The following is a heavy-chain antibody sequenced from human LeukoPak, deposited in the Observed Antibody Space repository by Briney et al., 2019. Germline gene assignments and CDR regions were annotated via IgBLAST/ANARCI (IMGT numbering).Heavy chain of an antibody. CDR3: ARSIFGVVIRINDAFDI. Sequence: ASVKVSCKASGYTFTSYGISWVRQAPRQGLEWMGLISDYNGNTNYAQKLQGRVTMTTDTSTSTAYMELRSLRSDDTAVYYCARSIFGVVIRINDAFDIWGQGTMVTVSS. CDR2: ISDYNGNT. V-gene: IGHV1-18*01. J-gene: IGHJ3*02. CDR1: GYTFTSYG. D-gene: IGHD3-3*01.